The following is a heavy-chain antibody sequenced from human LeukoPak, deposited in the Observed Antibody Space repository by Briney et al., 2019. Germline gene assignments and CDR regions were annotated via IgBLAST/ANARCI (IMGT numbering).Heavy chain of an antibody. CDR2: ISGTGRYT. Sequence: GGSLRLSCGASGFTFSSYTMTWVRQAPGKGLEGVSFISGTGRYTYYADSVRGRFSISRDNSKAKLYLQMNSLRAEDTAVYYCARGQRTYYYDTRGGGYFDYWGQGPLVTVSS. CDR1: GFTFSSYT. J-gene: IGHJ4*02. CDR3: ARGQRTYYYDTRGGGYFDY. D-gene: IGHD3-22*01. V-gene: IGHV3-23*01.